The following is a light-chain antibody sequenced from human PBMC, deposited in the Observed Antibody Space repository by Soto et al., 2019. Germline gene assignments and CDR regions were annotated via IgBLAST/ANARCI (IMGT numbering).Light chain of an antibody. CDR2: GAS. CDR1: QSVSSN. J-gene: IGKJ5*01. CDR3: QQYNNWPPIT. V-gene: IGKV3-15*01. Sequence: EIVVTPSPATLSESPGERASLSCRASQSVSSNLAWYQQKPGQAPRLLIYGASTRATGIPARFSGSGSGTEFTLTISSLQSEDFAVYYCQQYNNWPPITFGQGTRLEIK.